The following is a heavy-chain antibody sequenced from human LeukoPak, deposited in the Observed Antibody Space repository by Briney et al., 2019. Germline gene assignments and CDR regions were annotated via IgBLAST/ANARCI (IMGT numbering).Heavy chain of an antibody. J-gene: IGHJ4*02. Sequence: GGSLRLSCTASGSSFSTYSMNWVRQAPGKGLEWVSYIVGSSSNIYYADSVKGRFTISRDNAKNSLYLQMDSLRAEDTAVYYCATDSPETAAFDHWGQGTLVTVSS. CDR3: ATDSPETAAFDH. V-gene: IGHV3-48*04. CDR1: GSSFSTYS. CDR2: IVGSSSNI. D-gene: IGHD1-1*01.